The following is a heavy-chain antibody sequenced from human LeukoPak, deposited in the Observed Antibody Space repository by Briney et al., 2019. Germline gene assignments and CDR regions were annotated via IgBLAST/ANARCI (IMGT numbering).Heavy chain of an antibody. Sequence: ASVKVSCKASGYTFTSYYMHWVRQAPGQGLEWMGIINPSGGSTSYAQKFQGRVTMTRDTSTSTVYMELSSLRSEDTAVCYCAREKLLWFGELLPLRGMDVWGQGTTVTVSS. CDR2: INPSGGST. CDR3: AREKLLWFGELLPLRGMDV. CDR1: GYTFTSYY. V-gene: IGHV1-46*01. D-gene: IGHD3-10*01. J-gene: IGHJ6*02.